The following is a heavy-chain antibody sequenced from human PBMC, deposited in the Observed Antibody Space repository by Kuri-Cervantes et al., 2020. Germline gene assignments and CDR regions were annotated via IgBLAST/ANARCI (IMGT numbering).Heavy chain of an antibody. CDR3: ASGPGSYSSS. V-gene: IGHV4-38-2*01. Sequence: ESLKISCAASGFIFSDYSMNWVRQAPGKGLEWIGSIYYSGSTYYNPSLKSRVTISVDTSKNQFSLKLSSVTAADTAVYYCASGPGSYSSSWGQGTLVTVSS. CDR1: GFIFSDYS. J-gene: IGHJ4*02. CDR2: IYYSGST. D-gene: IGHD6-13*01.